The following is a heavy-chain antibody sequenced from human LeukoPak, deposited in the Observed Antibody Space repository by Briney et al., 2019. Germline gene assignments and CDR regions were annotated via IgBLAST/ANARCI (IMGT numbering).Heavy chain of an antibody. J-gene: IGHJ4*02. D-gene: IGHD5-24*01. CDR1: GFTFSSYA. CDR2: ISGSGGST. Sequence: GGSLRLSCAASGFTFSSYAMSWVRQAPGKGLEWVSAISGSGGSTYYADSVKGRFTISRDNSKNTPYLQMNSLRAEDTAVYYCAKRADGWLQSDYFDYWGQGTLVTVSS. CDR3: AKRADGWLQSDYFDY. V-gene: IGHV3-23*01.